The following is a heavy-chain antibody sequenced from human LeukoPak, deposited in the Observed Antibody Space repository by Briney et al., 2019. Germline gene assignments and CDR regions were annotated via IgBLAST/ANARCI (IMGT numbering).Heavy chain of an antibody. CDR3: AERGVVIRFILVGFHKEAYYFDS. D-gene: IGHD3-10*01. V-gene: IGHV3-23*01. CDR1: GITLSNYG. Sequence: GGSLRLSCAVSGITLSNYGMSWVRQAPGKGLEWVAGISDSGGRTNYADSVKGRFTISRDNPRNTLYLQMNSLRVEDTAVYFCAERGVVIRFILVGFHKEAYYFDSWGQGALVTVSS. J-gene: IGHJ4*02. CDR2: ISDSGGRT.